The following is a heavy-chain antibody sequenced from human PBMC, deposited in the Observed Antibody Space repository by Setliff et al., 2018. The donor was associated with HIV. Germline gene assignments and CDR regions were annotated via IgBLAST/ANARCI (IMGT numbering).Heavy chain of an antibody. D-gene: IGHD2-2*03. CDR1: GYTFTNYA. CDR2: INAGNGNT. CDR3: ARDLDFLGHFDY. Sequence: ASVKVSCKASGYTFTNYAMHWVRQAPGQRLEWMGWINAGNGNTKYSQKIQGRVTITRDTSASTAYMELSSLRSEDTAVYYCARDLDFLGHFDYWGQGTLVTVSS. V-gene: IGHV1-3*01. J-gene: IGHJ4*02.